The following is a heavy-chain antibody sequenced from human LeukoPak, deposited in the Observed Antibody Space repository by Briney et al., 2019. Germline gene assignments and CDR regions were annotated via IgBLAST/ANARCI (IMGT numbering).Heavy chain of an antibody. V-gene: IGHV3-23*01. CDR2: ISGSGGST. CDR3: AKVGFAYYYDSSGYYYFDY. CDR1: GFTFSSYA. D-gene: IGHD3-22*01. Sequence: PGGSLRLSCAASGFTFSSYAMSWVRQAPGKGLEWVSAISGSGGSTYYADSVKGRFTISRDNSKNTLYLQMNSLRAEDTAVYYCAKVGFAYYYDSSGYYYFDYWGQGTLVTVSS. J-gene: IGHJ4*02.